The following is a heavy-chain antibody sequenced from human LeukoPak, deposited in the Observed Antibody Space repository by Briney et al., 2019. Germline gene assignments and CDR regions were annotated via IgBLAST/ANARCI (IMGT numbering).Heavy chain of an antibody. CDR2: IYYSGST. CDR1: GGSISPYY. D-gene: IGHD1-20*01. J-gene: IGHJ5*02. CDR3: ASITGTFMFRWFDP. Sequence: SETLSLTCTVSGGSISPYYWSWIRQPPGKGLEWIGYIYYSGSTNYNPSLKSRVTISVDTSKNQFSLKLSSVTAADTAVYYCASITGTFMFRWFDPWGQGTLVTVSS. V-gene: IGHV4-59*12.